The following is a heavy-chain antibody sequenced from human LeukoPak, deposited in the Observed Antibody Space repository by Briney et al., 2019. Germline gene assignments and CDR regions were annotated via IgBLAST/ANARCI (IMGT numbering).Heavy chain of an antibody. V-gene: IGHV4-34*01. J-gene: IGHJ6*03. CDR1: GGSFSGYY. CDR2: INHSGST. CDR3: ARHSSGSSPRYYYYYYYYMDV. Sequence: PSETLSLTCAVYGGSFSGYYWSWIRQPPGKGLEWIGEINHSGSTNYNPSLKSRVTISVDTSKNQFSLKLSSVTAADAAVYYCARHSSGSSPRYYYYYYYYMDVWGKGTTVTISS. D-gene: IGHD3-10*01.